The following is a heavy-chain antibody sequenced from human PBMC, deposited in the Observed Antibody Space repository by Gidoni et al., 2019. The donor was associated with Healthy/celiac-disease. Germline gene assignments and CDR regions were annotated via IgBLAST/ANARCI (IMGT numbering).Heavy chain of an antibody. J-gene: IGHJ3*02. CDR1: GFTFSSYS. CDR2: ISSSSSYI. D-gene: IGHD3-22*01. CDR3: ARDLTIDSSGSWDAFDI. Sequence: EVQLVESGGGLVKPGGSLRLSCAASGFTFSSYSMNWVRQAPGKGLEWVSSISSSSSYIYYADSVKGRFTISRDNAKNSLYLQMNSLRAEDTAVYYCARDLTIDSSGSWDAFDIWGQGTMVTVSS. V-gene: IGHV3-21*01.